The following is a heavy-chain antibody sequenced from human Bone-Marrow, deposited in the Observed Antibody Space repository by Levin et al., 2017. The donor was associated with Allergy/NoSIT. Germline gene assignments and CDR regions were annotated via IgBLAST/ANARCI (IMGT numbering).Heavy chain of an antibody. CDR1: GGTFSSFA. CDR3: AFRVGVTLGS. Sequence: SVKVSCKASGGTFSSFAINWVRQAPGQGLEWMGGTIPTFGTVNYAQRFQGRVTITADKSTRTGYMELSSLRSEDTAMYYCAFRVGVTLGSWGQGTLVTVSS. J-gene: IGHJ5*02. D-gene: IGHD1-26*01. CDR2: TIPTFGTV. V-gene: IGHV1-69*06.